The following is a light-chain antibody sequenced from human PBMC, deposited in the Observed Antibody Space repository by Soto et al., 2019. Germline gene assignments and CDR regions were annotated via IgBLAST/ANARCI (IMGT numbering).Light chain of an antibody. CDR1: QSVSSSY. CDR3: QQYGSSPPVT. J-gene: IGKJ5*01. CDR2: GAS. V-gene: IGKV3-20*01. Sequence: DIVLTQSPGTLSLSPGKRATLSCRASQSVSSSYLAWYQQKPGQAPRLLIYGASGRATGIPDRCSGSGSGIDFTLPISRLEPEDFAAYYCQQYGSSPPVTFGEGTRLEIK.